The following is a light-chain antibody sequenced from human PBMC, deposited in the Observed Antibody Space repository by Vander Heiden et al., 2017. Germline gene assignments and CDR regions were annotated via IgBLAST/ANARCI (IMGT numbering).Light chain of an antibody. CDR3: AIGDDSRSGPL. CDR1: SANIGKHY. Sequence: QSVLTQPLSASGTPGQTVTISCSGSSANIGKHYVYWSQQLPGTAPKLVIYRNDQRPSEVPARFSGSKSGTSASLAISGLRFEDEADYHCAIGDDSRSGPLFGGGTKLTVL. V-gene: IGLV1-47*01. CDR2: RND. J-gene: IGLJ2*01.